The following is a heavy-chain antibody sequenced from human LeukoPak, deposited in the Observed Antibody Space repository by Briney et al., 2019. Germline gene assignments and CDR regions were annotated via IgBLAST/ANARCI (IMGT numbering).Heavy chain of an antibody. Sequence: GGSLRLSCAASGFTFSSYAMSWVRQAPGKGLEWVSAISGSGGSTYYADSVKGRFTISRDNSKNTLYLQMNSLRAEDTAVYYCAQGGYQLAMSTPPVYYGMDVWGQGTTVTVSS. CDR1: GFTFSSYA. CDR3: AQGGYQLAMSTPPVYYGMDV. J-gene: IGHJ6*02. CDR2: ISGSGGST. D-gene: IGHD2-2*01. V-gene: IGHV3-23*01.